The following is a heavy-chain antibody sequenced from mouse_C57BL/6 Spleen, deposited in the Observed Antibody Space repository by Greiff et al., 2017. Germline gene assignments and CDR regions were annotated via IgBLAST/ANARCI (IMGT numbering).Heavy chain of an antibody. CDR2: IDPETGGT. J-gene: IGHJ1*03. CDR3: TREGTYYGNLDWYFDV. V-gene: IGHV1-15*01. D-gene: IGHD2-10*01. CDR1: GYTFTDYE. Sequence: QVQLQQSGAELVRPGASVTLSCKASGYTFTDYEMHWVKQTPVHGLEWIGAIDPETGGTAYNQKFKGKAILTADKSSSTAYMELRSLTSEDSAVYYGTREGTYYGNLDWYFDVWGTGTTVTVSS.